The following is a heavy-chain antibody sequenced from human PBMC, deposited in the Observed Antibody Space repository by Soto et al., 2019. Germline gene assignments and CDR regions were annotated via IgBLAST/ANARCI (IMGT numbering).Heavy chain of an antibody. V-gene: IGHV4-31*03. J-gene: IGHJ5*02. CDR1: GGSISSGDYY. CDR3: ARGVTFGGVIAPRFDP. D-gene: IGHD3-16*02. CDR2: IHNSGTT. Sequence: SETLSLTCTVSGGSISSGDYYWSWIRQHPGKDLEWIGYIHNSGTTYYSPPLKSRVTMSVDTSKNPLSLKLTSVTAADTAVYYCARGVTFGGVIAPRFDPWGQGTRVTVSS.